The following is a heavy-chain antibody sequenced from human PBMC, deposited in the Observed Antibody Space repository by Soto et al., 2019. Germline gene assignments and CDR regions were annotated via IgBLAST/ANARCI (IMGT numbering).Heavy chain of an antibody. CDR2: IYYSGST. CDR3: ARDYGGNSDY. CDR1: GGSISNSNYY. J-gene: IGHJ4*02. V-gene: IGHV4-61*01. Sequence: SETLSLTCNVSGGSISNSNYYWGWIRQPPGKGLEWIGYIYYSGSTNYNPSLKSRVTISVDTSKNQFSLKLSSVTAADTAVYYCARDYGGNSDYWGQGTLVTVSS. D-gene: IGHD4-17*01.